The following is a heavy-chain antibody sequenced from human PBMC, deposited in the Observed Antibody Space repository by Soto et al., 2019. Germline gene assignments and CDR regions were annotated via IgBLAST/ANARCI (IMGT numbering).Heavy chain of an antibody. CDR1: GFTFSSYG. CDR2: ISYDGSNK. CDR3: AKEYYYGSELAYYYYY. D-gene: IGHD3-10*01. Sequence: QVQLVESGGGVVQSGRSLRLSCAASGFTFSSYGMHWVREAPRKGLGWVAVISYDGSNKYYTDSVKGLFTISRDNSKNTLYLQMNSLRAEATAVYYCAKEYYYGSELAYYYYYWCQGTLVTVSS. J-gene: IGHJ4*02. V-gene: IGHV3-30*18.